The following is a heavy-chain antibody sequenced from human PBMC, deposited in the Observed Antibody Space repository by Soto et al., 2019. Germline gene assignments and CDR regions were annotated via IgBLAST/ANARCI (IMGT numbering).Heavy chain of an antibody. CDR2: IYPGDSDT. CDR3: ARHSSRSSGYDDYYYYGMDV. CDR1: GYSFTSYW. V-gene: IGHV5-51*01. Sequence: GESLKISCKGSGYSFTSYWIGWVRQMPGKGLEWMGIIYPGDSDTRYSPSFQGQVTISADKSISTAYLQWSSLKASDTAMYYCARHSSRSSGYDDYYYYGMDVWRQGTTVTVSS. D-gene: IGHD5-12*01. J-gene: IGHJ6*02.